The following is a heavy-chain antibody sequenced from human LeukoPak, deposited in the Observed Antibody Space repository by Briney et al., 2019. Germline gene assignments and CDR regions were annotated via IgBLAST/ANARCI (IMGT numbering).Heavy chain of an antibody. CDR2: IYPGDSDT. CDR3: ARRGAVAGIDFFDY. D-gene: IGHD6-19*01. V-gene: IGHV5-51*01. CDR1: GYTFTGYY. J-gene: IGHJ4*02. Sequence: KVSCKASGYTFTGYYMHWVRQAPGQGLEWMGIIYPGDSDTRYSPSFQGQVAISADKSISTAYLQWSSLKASDTAMYYCARRGAVAGIDFFDYWGQGTLVTVSS.